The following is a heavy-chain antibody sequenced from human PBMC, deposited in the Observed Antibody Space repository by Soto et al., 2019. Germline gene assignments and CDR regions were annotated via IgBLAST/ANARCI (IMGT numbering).Heavy chain of an antibody. CDR3: ASGWYGMGV. CDR1: GGSFSGYY. J-gene: IGHJ6*02. Sequence: QVQLQQWGAGLLKPSETLSLTCAVYGGSFSGYYWSWIRQPPGKGLEWIGEINHSGSTNYNPSLKRRDTRSVDPSKNQFSRKLSSVTAADTAVYYRASGWYGMGVWGQGTTVTVS. V-gene: IGHV4-34*01. CDR2: INHSGST.